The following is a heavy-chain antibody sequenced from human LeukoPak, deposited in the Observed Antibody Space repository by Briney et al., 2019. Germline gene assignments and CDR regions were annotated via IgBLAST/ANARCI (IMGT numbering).Heavy chain of an antibody. Sequence: SETLSLTCAVYGGSFSGYYWSWIRQPPGKGLEWIGEINHSGGTNYNPSLKSRVTISLDTSKNHFSLKLTSVTAADTAVYYCARDDNGDLVNAFDIWGRGTMVTVSS. CDR3: ARDDNGDLVNAFDI. J-gene: IGHJ3*02. CDR1: GGSFSGYY. V-gene: IGHV4-34*01. CDR2: INHSGGT. D-gene: IGHD4-17*01.